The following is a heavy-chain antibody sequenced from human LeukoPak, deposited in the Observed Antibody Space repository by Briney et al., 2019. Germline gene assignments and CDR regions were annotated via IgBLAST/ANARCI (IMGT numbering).Heavy chain of an antibody. CDR1: GDSISSGDYY. CDR2: ISSSGST. Sequence: SETLSLTCTVSGDSISSGDYYWSWTRQPAGKGLEWIGRISSSGSTNYNPSLKSRVTISVDTSKNQFSLKLSSVTAADTAVYYCARASGSYWWFDSWGQGTLVTVSS. V-gene: IGHV4-61*02. J-gene: IGHJ5*01. D-gene: IGHD1-26*01. CDR3: ARASGSYWWFDS.